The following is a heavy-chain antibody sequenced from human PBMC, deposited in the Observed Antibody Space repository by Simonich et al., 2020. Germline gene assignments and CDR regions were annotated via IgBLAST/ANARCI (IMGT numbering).Heavy chain of an antibody. D-gene: IGHD1-26*01. Sequence: EVQLVQSGAEVKKPGESLKISCKGSGYSFTSYWIGWVRQMPGKGLGWMGIISPGDSDPSYSPSVQGQVTISADKAISTAYLQWSSLKASDTAMYYCARLVMYSGSYYLDYWGQGTLFTVSS. CDR3: ARLVMYSGSYYLDY. V-gene: IGHV5-51*01. CDR2: ISPGDSDP. CDR1: GYSFTSYW. J-gene: IGHJ4*02.